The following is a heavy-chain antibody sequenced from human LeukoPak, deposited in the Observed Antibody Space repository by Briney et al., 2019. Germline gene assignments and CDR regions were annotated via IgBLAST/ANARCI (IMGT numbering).Heavy chain of an antibody. D-gene: IGHD3-10*01. J-gene: IGHJ5*02. V-gene: IGHV3-30*04. CDR1: RFTFRNYA. CDR2: ISSDGTNK. Sequence: GGSLRLSCAASRFTFRNYAMHGVRQAPGKGLEWVAVISSDGTNKDYADSVKGRFSISRDNSKNTLYLQMNRLRADDTAVYYCARDRSQEFDPWGQGTLVTVSS. CDR3: ARDRSQEFDP.